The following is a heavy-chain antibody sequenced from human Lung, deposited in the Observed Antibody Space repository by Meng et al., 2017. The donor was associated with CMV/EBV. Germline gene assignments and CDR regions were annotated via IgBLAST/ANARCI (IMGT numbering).Heavy chain of an antibody. J-gene: IGHJ4*02. D-gene: IGHD6-13*01. CDR2: INPNSGGT. V-gene: IGHV1-2*02. Sequence: SGSPFTGYYMQWVRQAPGQGLEWMGWINPNSGGTNYAQKFQGRVTMTRDTSISTAYMELSRLRSDDTAVYYCARMRHSSSWTFFDYWGQGTLVTVSS. CDR1: GSPFTGYY. CDR3: ARMRHSSSWTFFDY.